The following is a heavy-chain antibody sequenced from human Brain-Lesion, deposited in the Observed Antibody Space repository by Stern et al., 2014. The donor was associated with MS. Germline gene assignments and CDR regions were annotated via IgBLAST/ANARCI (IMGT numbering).Heavy chain of an antibody. D-gene: IGHD1-26*01. J-gene: IGHJ4*02. CDR2: IYPGDSDT. CDR3: AALVRGSYFY. V-gene: IGHV5-51*01. CDR1: GYSFTLYW. Sequence: VQLVQSGAEMKKPGESLKISCKGSGYSFTLYWIGWVRQMPGKGLEWMGIIYPGDSDTRYSPSFQGQVTISADKSIRTPDVPWSSLKASDTAMYYCAALVRGSYFYWGQGTLVTVSS.